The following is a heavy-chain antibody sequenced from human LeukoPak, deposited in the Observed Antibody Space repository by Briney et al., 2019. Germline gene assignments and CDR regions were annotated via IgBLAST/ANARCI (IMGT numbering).Heavy chain of an antibody. CDR2: NNGDGSTT. Sequence: QPGGSLRLSCVASGFSLSGYWMYWVRQAPGKGLMYISRNNGDGSTTNYADVVKGRFTMSRDNAKNTLYLQMNSLRVEDTAAYYCARDPRNVGLAPWGQGTLVTVSS. CDR1: GFSLSGYW. V-gene: IGHV3-74*01. J-gene: IGHJ5*02. D-gene: IGHD2-15*01. CDR3: ARDPRNVGLAP.